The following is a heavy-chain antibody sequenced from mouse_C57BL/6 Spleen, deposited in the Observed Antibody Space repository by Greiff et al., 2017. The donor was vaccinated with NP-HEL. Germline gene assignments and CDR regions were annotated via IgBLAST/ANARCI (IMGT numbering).Heavy chain of an antibody. J-gene: IGHJ3*01. CDR3: TREYDYDGFAY. D-gene: IGHD2-4*01. Sequence: EVMLVESGEGLVKPGGSLKLSCAASGFTFSSYAMSWVRQTPEKRLAWVAYISSGGDYIYYADTVKGRFTISRDNARNTLYLQMSSLKSEDTAMYYCTREYDYDGFAYWGQGTLVTVSA. CDR2: ISSGGDYI. V-gene: IGHV5-9-1*02. CDR1: GFTFSSYA.